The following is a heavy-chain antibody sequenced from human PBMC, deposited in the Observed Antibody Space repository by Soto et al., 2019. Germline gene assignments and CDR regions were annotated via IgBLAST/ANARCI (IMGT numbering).Heavy chain of an antibody. Sequence: SETLSLTCAVYGGSFSGYYWSWIRQPPGKGLEWIGEINHSGSTNYNPSLKSRVTISVDTSKNQFSLKLSSVTAADTAVYYCERGPIRYYYGSGSPRVRYGMDVWGQVTTVT. CDR3: ERGPIRYYYGSGSPRVRYGMDV. D-gene: IGHD3-10*01. V-gene: IGHV4-34*01. J-gene: IGHJ6*02. CDR1: GGSFSGYY. CDR2: INHSGST.